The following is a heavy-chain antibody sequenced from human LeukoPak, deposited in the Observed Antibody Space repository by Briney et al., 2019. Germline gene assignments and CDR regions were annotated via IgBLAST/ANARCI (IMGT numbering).Heavy chain of an antibody. J-gene: IGHJ4*02. CDR3: ARDDNSGYFYGAGGY. CDR1: GYTFTSYY. Sequence: ASVKVSCKASGYTFTSYYMHWVRQAPGQGLEWMGIINPSGGSTNYAQKFRGRVTMTRDTSTSTVYMELSSLRSEDTAVYYCARDDNSGYFYGAGGYWGQGTLVTVSS. D-gene: IGHD3-22*01. V-gene: IGHV1-46*01. CDR2: INPSGGST.